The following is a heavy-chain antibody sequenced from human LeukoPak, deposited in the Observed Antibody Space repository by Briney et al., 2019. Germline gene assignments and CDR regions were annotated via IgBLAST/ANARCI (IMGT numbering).Heavy chain of an antibody. J-gene: IGHJ3*02. D-gene: IGHD6-19*01. V-gene: IGHV1-69*13. CDR3: ARIVGDSGWYRSNAFDI. Sequence: SVTVSCKASGGTFSSYAISWVRQAPGQGLEWMGGIIPIFGTANYAQKFQGRVTITADESTSTAYMELSSLRSEDTAVYYCARIVGDSGWYRSNAFDIWGRGTMVTVSS. CDR1: GGTFSSYA. CDR2: IIPIFGTA.